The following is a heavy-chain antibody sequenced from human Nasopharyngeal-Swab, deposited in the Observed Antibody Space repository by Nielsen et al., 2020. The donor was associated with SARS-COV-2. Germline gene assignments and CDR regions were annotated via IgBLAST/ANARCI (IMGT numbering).Heavy chain of an antibody. Sequence: VRQMPGKGLEWMGILYPGDSDTIYSPSFQGQVTLPADKSISTAYLQWSSLKASDTAMYYWARRNDYIWGTNDYWGQGTLVTSPQ. V-gene: IGHV5-51*01. CDR3: ARRNDYIWGTNDY. D-gene: IGHD3-16*01. CDR2: LYPGDSDT. J-gene: IGHJ4*02.